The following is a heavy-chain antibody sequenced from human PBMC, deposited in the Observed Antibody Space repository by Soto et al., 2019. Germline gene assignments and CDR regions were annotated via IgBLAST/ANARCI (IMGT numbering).Heavy chain of an antibody. CDR1: GGSFRGYY. Sequence: SEILSLTCAVYGGSFRGYYLTWIRQPPGKGLEWIGEINHSGSTNYNPSLKSRVTISVDTSKNQFSLKLGSVTAADTAVYYWASLLDGRPDYWGQGTLVTVSS. CDR2: INHSGST. CDR3: ASLLDGRPDY. J-gene: IGHJ4*02. V-gene: IGHV4-34*01.